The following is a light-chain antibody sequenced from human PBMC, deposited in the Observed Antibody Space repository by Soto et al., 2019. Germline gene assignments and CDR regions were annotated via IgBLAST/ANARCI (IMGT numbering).Light chain of an antibody. CDR2: GAS. J-gene: IGKJ1*01. V-gene: IGKV1-9*01. Sequence: DIQLTQSPSFLSASVGDRVTITCRASQGIRRYLVWYQQRPGTAPKVLISGASRVQSGVPSRFSGSGSGTEFTLTITSLQPEDFATYYCQQHNSYPWTFGQGTKVEI. CDR3: QQHNSYPWT. CDR1: QGIRRY.